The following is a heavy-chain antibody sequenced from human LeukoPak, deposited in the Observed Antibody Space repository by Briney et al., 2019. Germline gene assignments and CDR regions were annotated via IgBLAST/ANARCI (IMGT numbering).Heavy chain of an antibody. D-gene: IGHD3-22*01. CDR3: ARASYDSSGYYYTLGY. J-gene: IGHJ4*02. CDR2: IYHSGST. Sequence: SETLSLTCTVSGYSISSGYYWGWIRQPPGKGLEWIGSIYHSGSTYYNPSLKIRVTISVDTSKNQFSLELSSVTAPDTAVYYCARASYDSSGYYYTLGYWGQGTLVTVSS. V-gene: IGHV4-38-2*02. CDR1: GYSISSGYY.